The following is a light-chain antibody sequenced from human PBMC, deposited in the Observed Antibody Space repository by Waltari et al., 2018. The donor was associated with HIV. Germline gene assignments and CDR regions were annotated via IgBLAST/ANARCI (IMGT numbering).Light chain of an antibody. CDR1: SSDVGGYKY. J-gene: IGLJ1*01. Sequence: QSALTQPRSVSGSPGQAVNISCTGTSSDVGGYKYVPWYQQHPGKAPRLVIYDVTERPSGIPDRFSGSKSGNTASLSISGLQAADEADYYCCSYAGSSFSYAFGTGTRVSVL. V-gene: IGLV2-11*01. CDR2: DVT. CDR3: CSYAGSSFSYA.